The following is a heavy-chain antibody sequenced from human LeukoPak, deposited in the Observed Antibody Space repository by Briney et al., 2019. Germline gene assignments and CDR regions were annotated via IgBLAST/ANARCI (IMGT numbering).Heavy chain of an antibody. CDR1: GDSVSSNSAA. V-gene: IGHV6-1*01. CDR2: TYYRSKWYN. CDR3: ARDRLWFGELPERYYYYYGMDV. J-gene: IGHJ6*02. Sequence: SQILSLTCAISGDSVSSNSAAWNWIRQSPSRGLEWLGRTYYRSKWYNDYAVSVKSRITINPDTSKNQFSLQLNSVTPEDTAVYYCARDRLWFGELPERYYYYYGMDVWGQGTTVTVSS. D-gene: IGHD3-10*01.